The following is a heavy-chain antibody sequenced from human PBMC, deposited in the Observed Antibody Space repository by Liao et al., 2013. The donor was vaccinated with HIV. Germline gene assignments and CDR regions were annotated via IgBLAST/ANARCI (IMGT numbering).Heavy chain of an antibody. D-gene: IGHD3-3*01. CDR1: GGSISSYY. J-gene: IGHJ5*02. V-gene: IGHV4-59*10. CDR2: IYSSGSA. CDR3: ARTDQYYDFWNGYENWFDP. Sequence: QVHLQQWGAGLLKPSETLSLTCTVSGGSISSYYWSWIRQPAGKGLEWIGRIYSSGSANYNPSLKSRVTMSVDTSKNQFSLKLSSVTAADTAVYYCARTDQYYDFWNGYENWFDPWGQGTLVTGLL.